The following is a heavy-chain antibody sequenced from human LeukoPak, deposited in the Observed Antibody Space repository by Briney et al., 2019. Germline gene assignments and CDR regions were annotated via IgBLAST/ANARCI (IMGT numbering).Heavy chain of an antibody. D-gene: IGHD5-12*01. CDR1: GFTFSSYW. Sequence: GGSLRLSCAASGFTFSSYWMHWVRQAPGKGLVWVSRINSDGSSTSYADSAKGRFTISRDNAKNTLYLQVNSLRAEDTAVYYCARVDIYNGNPLSLGCWGQGTLVTVSS. CDR3: ARVDIYNGNPLSLGC. V-gene: IGHV3-74*01. J-gene: IGHJ4*02. CDR2: INSDGSST.